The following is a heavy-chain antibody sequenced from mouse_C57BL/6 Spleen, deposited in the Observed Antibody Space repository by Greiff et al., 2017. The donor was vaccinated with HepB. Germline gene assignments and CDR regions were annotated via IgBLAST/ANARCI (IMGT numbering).Heavy chain of an antibody. J-gene: IGHJ2*01. V-gene: IGHV5-4*01. Sequence: EVHLVESGGGLVKPGGSLKLSCAASGFTFSSYAMSWVRQTPEKRLEWVATISDGGSYTYYPDNVKGRFTISRDKAKNTLYLQMSQLKSEDTAMYYCERAWYYFDYWGQGTTLTVSS. CDR1: GFTFSSYA. CDR2: ISDGGSYT. CDR3: ERAWYYFDY.